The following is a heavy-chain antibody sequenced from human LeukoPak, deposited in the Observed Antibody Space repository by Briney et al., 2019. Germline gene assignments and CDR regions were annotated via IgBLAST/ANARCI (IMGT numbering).Heavy chain of an antibody. D-gene: IGHD5-18*01. CDR1: GFNFDRYT. Sequence: GGSLRLSCATSGFNFDRYTIHWVRQAPGKGLEWVSGISWNSGSIDYADSVKGRFTISRDDAKNSLYVQMNSLRAEDTALYYCAKGRDSYGSRPLDYWGQGTLVTVSS. CDR3: AKGRDSYGSRPLDY. J-gene: IGHJ4*02. V-gene: IGHV3-9*01. CDR2: ISWNSGSI.